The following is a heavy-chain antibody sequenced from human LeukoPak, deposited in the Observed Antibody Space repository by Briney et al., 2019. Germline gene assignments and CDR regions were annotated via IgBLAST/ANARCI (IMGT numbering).Heavy chain of an antibody. D-gene: IGHD1-26*01. CDR3: AKEKWELTTPSFDY. CDR2: ISYDGSNK. J-gene: IGHJ4*02. CDR1: GFTFSHYA. Sequence: GGSLRLSCAASGFTFSHYAMSWVRQAPGKGLEWVAVISYDGSNKYYADSVKGRFTISRDNSKNTLYLQMNSLRAEDTAVYYCAKEKWELTTPSFDYWGQGTLVTVSS. V-gene: IGHV3-30*18.